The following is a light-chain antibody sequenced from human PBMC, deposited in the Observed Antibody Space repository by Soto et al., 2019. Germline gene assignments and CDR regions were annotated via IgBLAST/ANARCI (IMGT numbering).Light chain of an antibody. CDR3: QQYGGSPRT. CDR1: QSVTSY. Sequence: EIVLTQSPGTLSLSPGERATLSCRASQSVTSYLAWYQQKPGQAPRLLIYGASSRATGIPDRFSGSGSGTVFILTISRLEPEDFAVYYCQQYGGSPRTFGQGTKLEIK. V-gene: IGKV3-20*01. J-gene: IGKJ2*01. CDR2: GAS.